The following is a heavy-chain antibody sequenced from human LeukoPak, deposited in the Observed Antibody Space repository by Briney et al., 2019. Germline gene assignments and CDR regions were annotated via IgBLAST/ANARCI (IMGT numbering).Heavy chain of an antibody. J-gene: IGHJ4*02. V-gene: IGHV4-34*01. CDR1: GGSFSGYY. CDR2: INHSGST. D-gene: IGHD5-24*01. Sequence: KSSETLSLTCAVYGGSFSGYYWSWIRQPPGKGLEWIGEINHSGSTNYNPSLKSRVTISVDTSKNQFSLKLSSVTAADTAVYYCAIRRWLQFMGRGPFDYWGQGTLVTVSS. CDR3: AIRRWLQFMGRGPFDY.